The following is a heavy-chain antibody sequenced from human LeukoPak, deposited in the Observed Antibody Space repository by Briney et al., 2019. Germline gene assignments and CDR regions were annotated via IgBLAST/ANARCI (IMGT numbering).Heavy chain of an antibody. Sequence: SETLSLTCTVSGYSISSGYYWGWIRQPPGEGLEWIGRIYHSGSTYYNPSLKSRVTISVDTSKNQFSLKLTSVTAADTAVYYCARAQAGVSNYYYYMDVWGKGTTVTVSS. D-gene: IGHD4-23*01. J-gene: IGHJ6*03. CDR2: IYHSGST. V-gene: IGHV4-38-2*02. CDR3: ARAQAGVSNYYYYMDV. CDR1: GYSISSGYY.